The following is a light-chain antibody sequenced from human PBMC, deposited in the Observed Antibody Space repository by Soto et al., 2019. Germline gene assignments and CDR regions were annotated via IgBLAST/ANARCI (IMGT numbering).Light chain of an antibody. CDR1: SSDVGGYNY. J-gene: IGLJ2*01. CDR2: DVS. Sequence: QSALTQPASVSGSPGQSITISCTGTSSDVGGYNYVSWYQQHPGKAPKLMIYDVSNRPSGVSNRFSGSKSGNTAALTISGRQAEDEADYYSSSYTSSSTLVFGGGTKVTVL. CDR3: SSYTSSSTLV. V-gene: IGLV2-14*01.